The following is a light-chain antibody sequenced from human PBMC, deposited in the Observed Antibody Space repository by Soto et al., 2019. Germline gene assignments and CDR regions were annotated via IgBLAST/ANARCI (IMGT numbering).Light chain of an antibody. CDR1: QSVLYSSNNKNY. V-gene: IGKV4-1*01. CDR2: WAS. J-gene: IGKJ4*01. CDR3: QQYYITPPTT. Sequence: DIVMTQSPDSLAVSLGERATINCKSSQSVLYSSNNKNYLAWYQQKPGQPPKLLIYWASTRESGVPDRFSGSGSGTDFTHTISSLQAEDVAVYYCQQYYITPPTTFGGGTKVEIK.